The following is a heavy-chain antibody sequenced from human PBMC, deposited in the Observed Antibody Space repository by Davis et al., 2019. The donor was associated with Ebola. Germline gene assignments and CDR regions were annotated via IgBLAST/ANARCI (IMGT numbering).Heavy chain of an antibody. J-gene: IGHJ6*02. D-gene: IGHD2-2*01. V-gene: IGHV3-30*03. CDR2: ISYDGSNK. CDR1: GFTFSSYG. CDR3: ATPLGVVPADSDIYYYYGMDV. Sequence: GGSLRLSCAASGFTFSSYGMHWVRQAPGKGLEWVAVISYDGSNKFYADSVKGRFTISRDNSRNTLFLQMNSLRAEDTAVYYCATPLGVVPADSDIYYYYGMDVWGQGTTVTVSS.